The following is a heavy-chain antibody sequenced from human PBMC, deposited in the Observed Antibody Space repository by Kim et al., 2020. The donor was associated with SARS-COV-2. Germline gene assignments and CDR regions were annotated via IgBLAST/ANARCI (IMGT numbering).Heavy chain of an antibody. CDR2: INHSGST. CDR3: ARDGQLWIYYYGMDV. J-gene: IGHJ6*02. D-gene: IGHD5-18*01. Sequence: SETLSLTCAVYGGSFSGYYWNWIRQPPGKGLEWIGEINHSGSTNYNPSLKSRVTISVDTSKNQFSLKLSSVTAADTAVYYCARDGQLWIYYYGMDVWGQGTTVTVSS. CDR1: GGSFSGYY. V-gene: IGHV4-34*01.